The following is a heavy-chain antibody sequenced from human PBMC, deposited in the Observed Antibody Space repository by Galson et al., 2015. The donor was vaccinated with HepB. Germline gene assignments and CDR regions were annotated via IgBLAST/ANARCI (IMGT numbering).Heavy chain of an antibody. J-gene: IGHJ4*02. CDR3: VKDRYYHDTTGGSGDY. CDR1: GFIFSNYG. Sequence: SLRLSCAASGFIFSNYGLHWVRQAPGKGLEWVAVISYDGSNKYYVDSVKGRFTISRDNSRNTLYLQMNSLRAEDTATYYCVKDRYYHDTTGGSGDYWGQGTLVTVSS. V-gene: IGHV3-30*18. CDR2: ISYDGSNK. D-gene: IGHD3-22*01.